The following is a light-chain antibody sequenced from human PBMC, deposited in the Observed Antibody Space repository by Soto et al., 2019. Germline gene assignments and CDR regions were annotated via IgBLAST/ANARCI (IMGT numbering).Light chain of an antibody. J-gene: IGLJ1*01. Sequence: QSALTQPASVSGSPGQSITISCTGTSSDVGHYYYVSWYQQHLGKAPKLMIHEVSNRPSGVSDRFSGSKSANTASLTISGLQAEDEADYYCSSYTSSGTLVFGTGTKVTVL. CDR1: SSDVGHYYY. V-gene: IGLV2-14*01. CDR3: SSYTSSGTLV. CDR2: EVS.